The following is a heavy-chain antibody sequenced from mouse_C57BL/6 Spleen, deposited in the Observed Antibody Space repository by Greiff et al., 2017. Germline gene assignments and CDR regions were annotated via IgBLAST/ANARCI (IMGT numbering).Heavy chain of an antibody. J-gene: IGHJ3*01. Sequence: QVQLQQSGAELVRPGTSVKVSCKASGYAFTNYLIEWVKQRPGQGLEWIGVINPGSGGTNYNEKFKGKATLTADKSSSTAYMQLSSLTSEDSAVYFCAVYYSNYGGFAYWGQGTLVTVSA. CDR2: INPGSGGT. V-gene: IGHV1-54*01. D-gene: IGHD2-5*01. CDR1: GYAFTNYL. CDR3: AVYYSNYGGFAY.